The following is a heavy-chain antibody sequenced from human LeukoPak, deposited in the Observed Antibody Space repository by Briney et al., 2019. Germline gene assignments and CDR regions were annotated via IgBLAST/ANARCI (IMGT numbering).Heavy chain of an antibody. J-gene: IGHJ4*02. CDR1: GGSIRSSYYY. V-gene: IGHV4-39*07. D-gene: IGHD6-13*01. CDR3: ARGRSSSWFDY. CDR2: INHSGST. Sequence: SETLSLTCTVSGGSIRSSYYYWSWIRQPPGKGLEWIGEINHSGSTNYNPSLKSRVTISVDTSKNQFSLKLSSVTAADTAVYYCARGRSSSWFDYWGQGTLVTVSS.